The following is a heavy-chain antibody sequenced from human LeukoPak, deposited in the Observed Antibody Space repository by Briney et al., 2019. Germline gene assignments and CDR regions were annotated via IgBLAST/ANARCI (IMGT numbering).Heavy chain of an antibody. Sequence: GGSLRLSCAASGFTFSSHNMNWVRQAPGKGLVWVSRINSGGSSTSYADSVKGRFTISRDNAKNTLYLQMNSLRAEDTAIYYCAREMVATSRFSDYWGQGTLVTVSS. CDR3: AREMVATSRFSDY. CDR2: INSGGSST. V-gene: IGHV3-74*01. J-gene: IGHJ4*02. CDR1: GFTFSSHN. D-gene: IGHD5-12*01.